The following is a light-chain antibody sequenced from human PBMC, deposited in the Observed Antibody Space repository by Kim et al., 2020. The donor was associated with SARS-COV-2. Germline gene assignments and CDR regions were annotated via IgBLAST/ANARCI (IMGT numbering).Light chain of an antibody. CDR3: QQYHDWPPIT. CDR1: QSVGSN. V-gene: IGKV3-15*01. CDR2: GAS. Sequence: SPGERATLSCRASQSVGSNLAWYQQKPGQAPRLLIYGASTRATGIPARFSGSGSGTDFTLTVSSLQSEDFAVYYCQQYHDWPPITFGQGTRLEIK. J-gene: IGKJ5*01.